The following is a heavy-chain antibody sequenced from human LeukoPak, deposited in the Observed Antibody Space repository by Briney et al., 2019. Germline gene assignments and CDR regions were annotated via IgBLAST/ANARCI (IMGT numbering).Heavy chain of an antibody. Sequence: GGSLRLSCAASGFTFSSYEMNWVRQAPGKGLEWVSYIRGSGSTIYYADSVKGRFTISRDNAKNSLYLQMNSLRAEDTAVYYCARGDPTLLYGSGSYTFDYWGQGTLVTVSS. D-gene: IGHD3-10*01. J-gene: IGHJ4*02. CDR1: GFTFSSYE. CDR2: IRGSGSTI. V-gene: IGHV3-48*03. CDR3: ARGDPTLLYGSGSYTFDY.